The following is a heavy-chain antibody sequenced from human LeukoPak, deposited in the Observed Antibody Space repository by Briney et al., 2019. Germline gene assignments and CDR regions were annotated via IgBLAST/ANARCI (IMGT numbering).Heavy chain of an antibody. J-gene: IGHJ3*02. CDR1: GYTFTSYD. D-gene: IGHD3-22*01. CDR2: MNPNSGNT. CDR3: ARDFYDSSGYRLDAFDI. V-gene: IGHV1-8*01. Sequence: ASVKVSCKASGYTFTSYDINWVRQATGQGLEWMGGMNPNSGNTGYAQKFQGRVTMTTDTSTSTAYMELRSLRSDDTAVYYCARDFYDSSGYRLDAFDIWGQGTMVTVSS.